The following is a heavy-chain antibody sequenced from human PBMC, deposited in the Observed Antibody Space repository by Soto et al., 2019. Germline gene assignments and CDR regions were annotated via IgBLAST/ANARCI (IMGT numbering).Heavy chain of an antibody. D-gene: IGHD2-15*01. CDR2: IQSGGPT. CDR1: GFTVSSKY. J-gene: IGHJ6*01. Sequence: EVHLVESGGGLVQPGGSLRLSCAASGFTVSSKYMIWVRQAPGKGLEWVSLIQSGGPTYYADSVKGRFTISRDTAENTLHLQVDSLRAEDTSVYYAARDDVLCGGGRCYGVSFDVWGQGTPVTVSS. CDR3: ARDDVLCGGGRCYGVSFDV. V-gene: IGHV3-66*01.